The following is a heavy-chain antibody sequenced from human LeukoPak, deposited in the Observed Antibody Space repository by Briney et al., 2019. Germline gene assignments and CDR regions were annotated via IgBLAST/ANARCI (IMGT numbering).Heavy chain of an antibody. D-gene: IGHD3-10*01. CDR2: IWYDGRNE. CDR1: GFTFNKHG. CDR3: ARDGSGLAVRGWFDF. J-gene: IGHJ5*01. V-gene: IGHV3-33*01. Sequence: GGSLRLSCVASGFTFNKHGVHWVRQAPGKGLEWVAVIWYDGRNEYYADSVKGRLAISRDNDKNTVNLQMNSLRAEDTAVYYCARDGSGLAVRGWFDFWGQGTLVTVSS.